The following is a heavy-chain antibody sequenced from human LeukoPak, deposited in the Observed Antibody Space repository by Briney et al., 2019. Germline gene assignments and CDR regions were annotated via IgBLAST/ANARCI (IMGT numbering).Heavy chain of an antibody. V-gene: IGHV4-59*01. CDR3: ARLRGNYFPDY. J-gene: IGHJ4*02. Sequence: PSETLSLTCGVSGGSMTGYYWTWIRQPPGKGLEWIGYIYHSGSINYNPSLKSRLTISVDTSKNQFSLKLSSVTAADTAVYYCARLRGNYFPDYWGQGTLVTVSS. CDR1: GGSMTGYY. CDR2: IYHSGSI. D-gene: IGHD4-11*01.